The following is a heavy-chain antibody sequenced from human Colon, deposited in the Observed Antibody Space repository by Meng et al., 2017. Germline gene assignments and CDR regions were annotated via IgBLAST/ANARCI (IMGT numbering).Heavy chain of an antibody. CDR3: ARADCTAGICYQFDN. Sequence: LQGSGPGLVKPSQTLFLTCNVSGLSIGTTGDYWTWIRQRPGKGLEWIGKIFYTGTAHYNPSLKTRAAMSVDRSKNQFSLKLSSVTAADTAVYYCARADCTAGICYQFDNWGQGTLVTVSS. CDR2: IFYTGTA. D-gene: IGHD2-8*02. CDR1: GLSIGTTGDY. V-gene: IGHV4-31*03. J-gene: IGHJ4*02.